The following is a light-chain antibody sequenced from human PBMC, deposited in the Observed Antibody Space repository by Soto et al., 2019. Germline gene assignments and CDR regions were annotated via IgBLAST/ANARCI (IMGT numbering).Light chain of an antibody. V-gene: IGKV3-11*01. CDR3: QHRSNWPLT. CDR2: DAS. CDR1: QSVSSY. J-gene: IGKJ4*01. Sequence: EIVLTQSPATLSLSPGERATLSCRASQSVSSYLAWYQQKPGQAPRLLIFDASNRATGIPTRFSGSGSGTDFTLTISSLEPEDFAVYYCQHRSNWPLTFGGGTKVEI.